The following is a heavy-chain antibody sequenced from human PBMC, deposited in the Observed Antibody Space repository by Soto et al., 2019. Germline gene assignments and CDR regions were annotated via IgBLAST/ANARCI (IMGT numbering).Heavy chain of an antibody. V-gene: IGHV3-66*01. CDR3: ARAAYHTDYFDS. CDR2: IYSGGTT. Sequence: PGGSPRLSCGASGFTIRNNYMSWVRLPPGKGLEWVSVIYSGGTTMHADSVRGRFTISRDTSKNILYLDMNSLRVEDTATYFCARAAYHTDYFDSWGQGTLVTVSS. J-gene: IGHJ4*02. CDR1: GFTIRNNY. D-gene: IGHD2-2*01.